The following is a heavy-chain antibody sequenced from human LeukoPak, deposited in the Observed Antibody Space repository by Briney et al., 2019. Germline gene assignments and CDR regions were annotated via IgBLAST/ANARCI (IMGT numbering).Heavy chain of an antibody. V-gene: IGHV3-23*01. J-gene: IGHJ4*02. Sequence: PGGSLRLSCAASGFTFSSYAMSWVRQAPGKGLEWVSAISGSGGSTYYADSVKGRFTISRDDAKNSLYLQMNSLRAEDTAVYYCAREGTLRYFDWLPHYFDYWGQGTLVTVSS. CDR3: AREGTLRYFDWLPHYFDY. CDR1: GFTFSSYA. CDR2: ISGSGGST. D-gene: IGHD3-9*01.